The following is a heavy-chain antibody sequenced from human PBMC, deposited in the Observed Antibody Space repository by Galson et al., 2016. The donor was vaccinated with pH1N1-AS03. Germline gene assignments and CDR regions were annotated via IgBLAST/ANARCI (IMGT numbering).Heavy chain of an antibody. CDR1: GFTFSRYP. CDR2: IKEDGSET. D-gene: IGHD1-14*01. CDR3: VRDGVFRSVMGV. V-gene: IGHV3-7*03. Sequence: SLRLSCAASGFTFSRYPMAWVRQTPGKGLQWVATIKEDGSETNYVESVKGRFTISRDNDKRSTYLEMNNLTVEDTAVYYRVRDGVFRSVMGVWGQGTTVTASS. J-gene: IGHJ6*02.